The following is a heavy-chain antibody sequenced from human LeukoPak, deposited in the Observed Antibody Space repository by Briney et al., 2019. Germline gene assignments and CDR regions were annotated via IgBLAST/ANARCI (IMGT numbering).Heavy chain of an antibody. Sequence: GGSLRLSCAASRFSFSDYYMSWIRQAPGKGLEWVSYISSSGTSIYHADSVKGRFTISRDNAKNSLYLQMNSLRAEDTAVYYCARGRSGWAFDIWGQGTMVTASS. D-gene: IGHD6-19*01. CDR1: RFSFSDYY. J-gene: IGHJ3*02. CDR2: ISSSGTSI. V-gene: IGHV3-11*04. CDR3: ARGRSGWAFDI.